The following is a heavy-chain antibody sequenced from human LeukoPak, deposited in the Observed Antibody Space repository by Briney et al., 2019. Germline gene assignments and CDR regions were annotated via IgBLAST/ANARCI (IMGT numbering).Heavy chain of an antibody. CDR1: GYTFTGYY. J-gene: IGHJ6*03. D-gene: IGHD3-16*01. V-gene: IGHV1-2*03. CDR2: INPNSGGT. CDR3: AREYRWGGSYYYMDV. Sequence: LAASVKVSCKASGYTFTGYYMHWVRQAPGQGLEWMGWINPNSGGTNFARNFQGRVTMTRDTSISIVYMELSRLRSDDTAVYYCAREYRWGGSYYYMDVWGKGTTVTVSS.